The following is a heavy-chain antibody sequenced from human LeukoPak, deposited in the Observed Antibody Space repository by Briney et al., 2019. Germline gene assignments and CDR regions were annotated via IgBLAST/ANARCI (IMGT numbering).Heavy chain of an antibody. CDR3: TRDGRVAYEMDV. D-gene: IGHD2-15*01. Sequence: PGGSLRLSCAASGFTFSRHPMNWVRQASGKGLEWVSYISPGTIYYADSVKGRFTISRDNAKNSLYLQMNSLRAEDTAVYYCTRDGRVAYEMDVWGQGTTVTVSS. CDR1: GFTFSRHP. V-gene: IGHV3-48*01. CDR2: ISPGTI. J-gene: IGHJ6*02.